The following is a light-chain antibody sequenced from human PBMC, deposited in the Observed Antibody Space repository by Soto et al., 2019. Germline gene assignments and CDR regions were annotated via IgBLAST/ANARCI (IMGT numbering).Light chain of an antibody. CDR2: AAS. J-gene: IGKJ5*01. CDR1: QGFSSF. V-gene: IGKV1-9*01. CDR3: QHLNNYPPT. Sequence: IQVTQSPSSLSASVGDGVTITCRASQGFSSFLAWYQQKPGKAPKLLIYAASTLQSGVPSRFSGSGSGTDFTLIISSLQPEDIATYYCQHLNNYPPTFGQGTRLEIK.